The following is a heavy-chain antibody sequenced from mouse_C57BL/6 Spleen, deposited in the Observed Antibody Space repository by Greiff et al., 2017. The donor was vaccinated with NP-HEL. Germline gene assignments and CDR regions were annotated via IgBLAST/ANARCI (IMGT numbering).Heavy chain of an antibody. D-gene: IGHD1-1*01. CDR2: ISYDGST. CDR1: GYSITSGYY. CDR3: ARDTTVVATRWYFDV. Sequence: EVQRVESGPGLVKPSQSLSLTCSVTGYSITSGYYWNWIRQFPGNKLEWMGYISYDGSTNYNPSLKNRITITRDTSKNQFSLKLNTVTTEDTAKYYGARDTTVVATRWYFDVWGTGTTVTVSS. J-gene: IGHJ1*03. V-gene: IGHV3-6*01.